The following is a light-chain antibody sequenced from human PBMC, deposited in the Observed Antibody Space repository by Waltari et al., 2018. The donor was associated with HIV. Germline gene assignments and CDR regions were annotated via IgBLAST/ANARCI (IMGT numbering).Light chain of an antibody. CDR3: QQYGTSPRT. Sequence: EIVLTQCPGTISLPPGARATLSCRASQSVNSNYLALYQQKPCQAPRLLIYGPSSRATGIPNRSSSSGSGTDFTLTVSRLEPEDSDVYYCQQYGTSPRTFGRGTKVEI. J-gene: IGKJ1*01. CDR1: QSVNSNY. V-gene: IGKV3-20*01. CDR2: GPS.